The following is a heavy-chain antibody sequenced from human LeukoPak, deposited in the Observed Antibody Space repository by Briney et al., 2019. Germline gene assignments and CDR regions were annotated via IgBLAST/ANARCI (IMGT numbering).Heavy chain of an antibody. CDR1: GFTFSSYD. J-gene: IGHJ6*02. D-gene: IGHD1-14*01. V-gene: IGHV3-13*01. CDR2: IGTAGDT. CDR3: ARAEPPYGGMDV. Sequence: GGSLRLSCAASGFTFSSYDMHWVRQATGKGLEWVSAIGTAGDTYYPGSVKGRFTISRENAKNSLCLQMNSLRAGDTAVYYCARAEPPYGGMDVWGQGTTVTVSS.